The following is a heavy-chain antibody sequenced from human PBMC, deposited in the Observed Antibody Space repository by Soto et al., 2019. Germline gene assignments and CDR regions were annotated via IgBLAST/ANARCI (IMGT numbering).Heavy chain of an antibody. D-gene: IGHD6-6*01. CDR1: GGSISSSSYY. V-gene: IGHV4-39*01. CDR2: IYYSGST. Sequence: QLQLQESGPGLVKPSETLSLTCTVSGGSISSSSYYWGWIRQPPGKGLEWIGSIYYSGSTYYNPSLKSRVTISVDTSKNQFSLKLSSVTAADTAVYYCARSIAARPGIDYWGQGTLVTVSS. CDR3: ARSIAARPGIDY. J-gene: IGHJ4*02.